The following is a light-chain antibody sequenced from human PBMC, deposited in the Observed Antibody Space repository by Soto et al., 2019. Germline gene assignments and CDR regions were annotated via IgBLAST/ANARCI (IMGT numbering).Light chain of an antibody. Sequence: TLSVSPGERATLSCRAGQSVSSNLAWYQQKPGQAPRLLIYGASTRATGIPARFSGSGSGTEFTLTISTLQSEDFAVYYCTRYKKGDLTFGGG. V-gene: IGKV3-15*01. J-gene: IGKJ4*02. CDR1: QSVSSN. CDR3: TRYKKGDLT. CDR2: GAS.